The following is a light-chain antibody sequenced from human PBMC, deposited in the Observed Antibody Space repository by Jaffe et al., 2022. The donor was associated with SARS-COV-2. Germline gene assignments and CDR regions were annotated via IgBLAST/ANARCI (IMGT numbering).Light chain of an antibody. J-gene: IGKJ2*01. V-gene: IGKV2-28*01. CDR3: MQALQTPYT. CDR1: QSLLHSNGYTY. CDR2: LGS. Sequence: DIVVTQSPLSLPVTPGEPASISCRSSQSLLHSNGYTYLDWYLQKPGQSPQLLIYLGSNRASGVPDRFSGSGSGTDFTLKISRVEAEDVGVYYCMQALQTPYTFGRGTKLEIK.